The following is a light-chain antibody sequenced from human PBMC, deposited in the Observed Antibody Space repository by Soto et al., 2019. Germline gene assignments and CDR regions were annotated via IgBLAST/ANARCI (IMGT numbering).Light chain of an antibody. CDR1: SSNIGTGYD. Sequence: QSVLTQPPSVSGAPGQRVTISCTGSSSNIGTGYDVHWYQQLPGTAPKLLIYGNNNRPSGVPDRFSGSKSGTSASLAITGLQAEDEADYCCQSYDSSLSGCVVFGGGTKLTVL. CDR3: QSYDSSLSGCVV. J-gene: IGLJ2*01. CDR2: GNN. V-gene: IGLV1-40*01.